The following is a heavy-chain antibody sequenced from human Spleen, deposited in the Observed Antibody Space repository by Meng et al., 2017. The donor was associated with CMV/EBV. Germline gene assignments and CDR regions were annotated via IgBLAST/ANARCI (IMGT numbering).Heavy chain of an antibody. CDR3: AKGGVAALIFDY. D-gene: IGHD6-6*01. V-gene: IGHV3-9*01. J-gene: IGHJ4*02. Sequence: SLKISCAASGFTFDDYAMHWVRQAPGKGLEWVSGISWNSGSIGYADSVKGRFTISRDNAKNSLYLQMNSLRAEDTALYYCAKGGVAALIFDYWGQGTLVTVSS. CDR2: ISWNSGSI. CDR1: GFTFDDYA.